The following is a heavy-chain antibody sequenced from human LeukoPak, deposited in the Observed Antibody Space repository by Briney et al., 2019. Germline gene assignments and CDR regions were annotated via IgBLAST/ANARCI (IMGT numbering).Heavy chain of an antibody. CDR2: ISSSSSTI. Sequence: PGGSLRLSCAASGFTFSSYSMNWVRQVPGKGLEWVSYISSSSSTIYYAVSVKGRFIISGDNAKNSLYLQMNSLRAEDTAVYYCARDLEPLVGAITFDYWGQGTLVTVSS. CDR3: ARDLEPLVGAITFDY. CDR1: GFTFSSYS. J-gene: IGHJ4*02. V-gene: IGHV3-48*04. D-gene: IGHD1-26*01.